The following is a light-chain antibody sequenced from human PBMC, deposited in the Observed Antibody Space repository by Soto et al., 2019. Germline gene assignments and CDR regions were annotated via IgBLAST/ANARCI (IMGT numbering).Light chain of an antibody. CDR2: AAS. V-gene: IGKV1-27*01. CDR3: QKYNSAPPWT. J-gene: IGKJ1*01. Sequence: DIQMTQSPSSLSASVGDRVTITCRATQDISNYLAWYQQKPGKVPNLLIYAASTLQSGVPSRCIGSGSASDFTLTMSSLQPEDVATYYCQKYNSAPPWTFGQGTKVEI. CDR1: QDISNY.